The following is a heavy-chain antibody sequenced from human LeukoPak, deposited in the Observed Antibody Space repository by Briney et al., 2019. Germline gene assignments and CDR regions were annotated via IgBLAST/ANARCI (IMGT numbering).Heavy chain of an antibody. CDR3: ASGIRERGFDY. CDR1: GFTVSSNY. Sequence: GGSLRLSCAASGFTVSSNYMNWVRQAPGRGLEWVSSISPTGGAIFYADSLRGRFTISRDNAKNSLYLQMNSLRGEDTALYFCASGIRERGFDYWGQGTLVTVSS. D-gene: IGHD1-1*01. V-gene: IGHV3-21*01. J-gene: IGHJ4*02. CDR2: ISPTGGAI.